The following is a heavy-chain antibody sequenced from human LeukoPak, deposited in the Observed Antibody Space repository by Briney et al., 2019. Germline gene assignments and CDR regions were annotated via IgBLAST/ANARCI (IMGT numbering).Heavy chain of an antibody. J-gene: IGHJ4*02. CDR2: ISSSGGST. CDR3: ARARTSPDY. Sequence: GGSLRLSCAASGFTFSAYAMSWVRQAPGKGLEWVSAISSSGGSTQYADSVKGRFTISRDNAKNSLDLQMNSLRAEDTAVYYCARARTSPDYWGQGTLVTVSS. V-gene: IGHV3-23*01. CDR1: GFTFSAYA.